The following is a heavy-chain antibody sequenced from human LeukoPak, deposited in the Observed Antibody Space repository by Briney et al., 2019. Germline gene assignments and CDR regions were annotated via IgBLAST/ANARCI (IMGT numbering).Heavy chain of an antibody. J-gene: IGHJ4*02. V-gene: IGHV3-23*01. CDR2: ISGSGGST. D-gene: IGHD7-27*01. CDR1: GFTFSSYA. CDR3: AKDSNWGSDYYFDY. Sequence: GGSLRLSCAASGFTFSSYAMSWVRQAPGKGPEWVSAISGSGGSTYYADSVKGRFTISRDNSKNTLYLQMNSLTAEDTAVYYCAKDSNWGSDYYFDYWGQGTLVTVSS.